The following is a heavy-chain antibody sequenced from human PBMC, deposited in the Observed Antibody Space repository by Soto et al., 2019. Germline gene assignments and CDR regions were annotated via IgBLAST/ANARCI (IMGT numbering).Heavy chain of an antibody. CDR2: IYASGIP. Sequence: QVQLQESGPCQVKPSETLSLTCTISGGSISVYYWSWVRQPPGHELEWIGYIYASGIPYYNPSLRRRVTISADTSKNQVSLKLTSPTAADTAVYYCARGVGSSPPRYWGRGTLVTVSS. V-gene: IGHV4-59*01. CDR1: GGSISVYY. J-gene: IGHJ4*02. D-gene: IGHD1-26*01. CDR3: ARGVGSSPPRY.